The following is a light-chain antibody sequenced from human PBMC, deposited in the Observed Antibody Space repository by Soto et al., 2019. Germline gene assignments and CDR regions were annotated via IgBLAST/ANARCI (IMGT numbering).Light chain of an antibody. CDR1: QTITRW. Sequence: DIPMPQSPSTLSASVGDRVTIACRANQTITRWLAWYQQKPGKAPKLLIFDASTLESGVPSRFSGSGYGTEFTLTSSSLQPEDFATYYCQQYHTFWTFGQGPTVEVK. V-gene: IGKV1-5*01. CDR3: QQYHTFWT. J-gene: IGKJ1*01. CDR2: DAS.